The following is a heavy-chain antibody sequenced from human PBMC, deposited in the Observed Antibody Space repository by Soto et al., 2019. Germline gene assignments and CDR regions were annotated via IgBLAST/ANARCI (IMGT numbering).Heavy chain of an antibody. Sequence: QVQLVQSGAEVKKPGASVRVSCEASGYRFTAYYIHWVRQAPGQGLEWMGRMNLDTGGTTYAQKFQGRVPMTRDTSISPAYMEVSSLKSDDTAMYYCARDGNFAFLGYSFAFDFWGQGTLVTVSS. CDR2: MNLDTGGT. V-gene: IGHV1-2*06. CDR1: GYRFTAYY. CDR3: ARDGNFAFLGYSFAFDF. J-gene: IGHJ4*02. D-gene: IGHD5-18*01.